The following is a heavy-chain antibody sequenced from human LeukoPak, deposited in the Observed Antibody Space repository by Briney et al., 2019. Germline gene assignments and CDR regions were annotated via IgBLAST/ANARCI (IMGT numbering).Heavy chain of an antibody. CDR1: GGTFSSYA. D-gene: IGHD3-22*01. V-gene: IGHV1-69*13. CDR2: ITPIFGTA. Sequence: GASVKVSCKASGGTFSSYAISWVRQAPGQGLEWMGGITPIFGTANYAQKFQGRVTITADESTSTAYMELSSLRSEDTAVYYCAGGYYDSSGYYYESYYYGMDVWGQGTTVTVSS. J-gene: IGHJ6*02. CDR3: AGGYYDSSGYYYESYYYGMDV.